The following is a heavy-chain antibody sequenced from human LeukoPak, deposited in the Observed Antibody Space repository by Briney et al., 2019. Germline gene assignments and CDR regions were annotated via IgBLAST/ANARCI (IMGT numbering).Heavy chain of an antibody. CDR3: AKDHYWSIDY. J-gene: IGHJ4*02. D-gene: IGHD3-3*01. V-gene: IGHV3-74*01. Sequence: GGSLRLSCAASGFDFSSNWMHWVRHAPGQGLVWVSRIKGDGISTNYADSVKGRFTISRDIAKNTLYLQMNSLRAEDTGVFYCAKDHYWSIDYWGRGTLVTVSS. CDR2: IKGDGIST. CDR1: GFDFSSNW.